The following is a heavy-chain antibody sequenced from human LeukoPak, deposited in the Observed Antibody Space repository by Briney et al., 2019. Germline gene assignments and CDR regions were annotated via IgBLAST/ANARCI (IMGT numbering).Heavy chain of an antibody. D-gene: IGHD2-2*01. J-gene: IGHJ4*02. CDR2: INHSGST. V-gene: IGHV4-34*01. Sequence: PSETLSLTCAVYGGSFSGYYWSWIRQPPGKGLEWIGEINHSGSTNYNPSLKSRVTISVDTSKNQFSLKLSSVTAADTAVYYCARGRDLYCSSTSCYSFDHWGQGTLVTVSS. CDR1: GGSFSGYY. CDR3: ARGRDLYCSSTSCYSFDH.